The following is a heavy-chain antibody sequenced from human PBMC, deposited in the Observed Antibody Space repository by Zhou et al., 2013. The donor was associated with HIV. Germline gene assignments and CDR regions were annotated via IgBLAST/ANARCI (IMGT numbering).Heavy chain of an antibody. Sequence: QVQLQESGPGLVKPSETLSLTCTVSGGSISSNSYYWGWIRQPPGKGLEWIASIYYSGSTYYNPSLKSRVTISVDTSKNQFSLKLSSVTAADTAVYYCARHSLAVVYGMDVWGQGTTVTVSS. CDR1: GGSISSNSYY. CDR2: IYYSGST. CDR3: ARHSLAVVYGMDV. D-gene: IGHD2-21*01. J-gene: IGHJ6*02. V-gene: IGHV4-39*07.